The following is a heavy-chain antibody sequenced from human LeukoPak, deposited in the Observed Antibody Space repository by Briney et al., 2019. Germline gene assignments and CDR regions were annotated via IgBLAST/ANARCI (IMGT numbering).Heavy chain of an antibody. V-gene: IGHV4-34*01. CDR3: ARGRSCSSTSCYRYSFDI. J-gene: IGHJ3*02. Sequence: SETLSLTCAVYGGSFSGYYWSWIRQPPGKGLEWIGEINHSGSTNFNPSLKSRVTISVDTSKNQFSLKLSSVTAADTAVYYCARGRSCSSTSCYRYSFDIWGQGTMVTVSS. D-gene: IGHD2-2*01. CDR1: GGSFSGYY. CDR2: INHSGST.